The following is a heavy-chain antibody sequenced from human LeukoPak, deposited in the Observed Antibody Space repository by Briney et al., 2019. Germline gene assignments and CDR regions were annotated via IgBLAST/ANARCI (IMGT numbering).Heavy chain of an antibody. CDR1: GFTFSSYA. V-gene: IGHV3-23*01. D-gene: IGHD6-19*01. Sequence: GSLRLSCAASGFTFSSYAMSWVRQAPGKGLEWVSAISGSGGSTYYADSVKGRFTISRDISKNTLYLQMNSLRAEDTAVYYCASRIAVAEGLDYWGQGTLVTVSS. J-gene: IGHJ4*02. CDR2: ISGSGGST. CDR3: ASRIAVAEGLDY.